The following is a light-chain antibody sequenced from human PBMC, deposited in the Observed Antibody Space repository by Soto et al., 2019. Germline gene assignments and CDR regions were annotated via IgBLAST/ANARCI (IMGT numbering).Light chain of an antibody. CDR1: QSVSSSY. V-gene: IGKV3-20*01. CDR2: GAS. J-gene: IGKJ4*01. Sequence: EIVLTQSPGTLSLSPGERDTLSCRASQSVSSSYLAWYQQKPGQAPRLLIYGASSSVTGIPDRFSGSGSGTDFTVTISRLEPEDFAVYYCQQYGSSPLTFGGGTKVEIK. CDR3: QQYGSSPLT.